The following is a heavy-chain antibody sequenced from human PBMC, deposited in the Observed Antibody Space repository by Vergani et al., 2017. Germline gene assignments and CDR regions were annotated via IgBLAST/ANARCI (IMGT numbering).Heavy chain of an antibody. Sequence: EVQLVQSEAEVRKPGESLKISCKGSGYIFTTYWIAWVRQMPGRGLEWMGIIYPDDSDTRYSPSFQGQVTISVDKSISAAYLQWSSLKASDTAIYYCTRAYTGYDPFDYWGQGTLVTVS. CDR2: IYPDDSDT. CDR1: GYIFTTYW. CDR3: TRAYTGYDPFDY. V-gene: IGHV5-51*01. D-gene: IGHD5-12*01. J-gene: IGHJ4*02.